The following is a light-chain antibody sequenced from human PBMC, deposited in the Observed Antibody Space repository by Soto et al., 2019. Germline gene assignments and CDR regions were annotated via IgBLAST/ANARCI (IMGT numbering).Light chain of an antibody. CDR3: QHRGNWPIS. V-gene: IGKV3-11*01. J-gene: IGKJ5*01. Sequence: EIVLAQSPATLSLSPGERATLSCRTSQSVSSYLAWYQHKPGQAPRLLIYDASKRATGIPARISASGSGTDFTLTISSLEPEDFAVYYCQHRGNWPISFGQGTRLEIK. CDR2: DAS. CDR1: QSVSSY.